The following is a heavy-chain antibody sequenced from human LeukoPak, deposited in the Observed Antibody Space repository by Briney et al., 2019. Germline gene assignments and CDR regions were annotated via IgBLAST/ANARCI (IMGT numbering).Heavy chain of an antibody. D-gene: IGHD2-8*01. CDR3: ARGDYCTNGVCYDY. CDR1: GGSISSGDYY. V-gene: IGHV4-31*03. CDR2: IYYSGST. Sequence: PSETLSLTCTVSGGSISSGDYYWSWIRQHPGKGLEWIGYIYYSGSTYYNPSLKSRVTISVDTSKNQFSLKLSSVTAADTAVYYCARGDYCTNGVCYDYWGQGTLVTVSS. J-gene: IGHJ4*02.